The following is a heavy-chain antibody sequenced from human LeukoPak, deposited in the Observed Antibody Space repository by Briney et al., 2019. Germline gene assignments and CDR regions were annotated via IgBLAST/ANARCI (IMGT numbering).Heavy chain of an antibody. CDR3: GGGGSSWFFDY. CDR1: GFTFSSYW. D-gene: IGHD6-13*01. Sequence: PGGSLRLSCAASGFTFSSYWMSWVRQAPGKGLEWVANIQQDGSEKYYVDSVKGRFTISRDNAKNSLYLQMNSLRAEDTAVYYWGGGGSSWFFDYGGRGPRVTVS. CDR2: IQQDGSEK. V-gene: IGHV3-7*03. J-gene: IGHJ4*02.